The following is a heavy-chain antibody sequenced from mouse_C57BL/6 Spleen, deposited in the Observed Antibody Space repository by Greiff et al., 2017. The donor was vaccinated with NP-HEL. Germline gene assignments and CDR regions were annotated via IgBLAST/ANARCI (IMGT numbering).Heavy chain of an antibody. Sequence: QVQLQQSGPELVKPGASVKISCKASGYAFSSSWMNWVKQRPGKGLEWIGRIYPGDGDTNYNGKFKGKATLTADKSSSTAYMQLSSLTSEDSAVYFCARDYGSSLYYYAMDYWGQGTSVTVSS. J-gene: IGHJ4*01. V-gene: IGHV1-82*01. CDR3: ARDYGSSLYYYAMDY. CDR1: GYAFSSSW. CDR2: IYPGDGDT. D-gene: IGHD1-1*01.